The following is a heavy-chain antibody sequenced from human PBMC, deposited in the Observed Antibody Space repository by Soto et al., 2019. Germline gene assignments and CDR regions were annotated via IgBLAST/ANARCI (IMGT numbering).Heavy chain of an antibody. J-gene: IGHJ6*02. V-gene: IGHV4-34*01. CDR2: INHSGST. CDR3: AGSGYYHNSGMDV. CDR1: GGSFSGYY. Sequence: SETLSLTCAVYGGSFSGYYWSWVRQPPGKGLEWIGEINHSGSTNYNPSLKSRVTISVDTSKNQFSLKLNSVTAADTAVYYCAGSGYYHNSGMDVWGQGTTVTVSS. D-gene: IGHD3-22*01.